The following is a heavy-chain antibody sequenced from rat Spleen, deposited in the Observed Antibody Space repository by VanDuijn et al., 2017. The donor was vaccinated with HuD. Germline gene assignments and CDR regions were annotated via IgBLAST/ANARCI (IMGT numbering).Heavy chain of an antibody. CDR1: GFSLISNG. D-gene: IGHD1-1*01. J-gene: IGHJ2*01. CDR3: TGDPITTRDYVDY. V-gene: IGHV2S12*01. Sequence: QVQLKESGPGLVQPSQTLSLTCTVSGFSLISNGVSWVRQPPGKGLEWIAAISSGGSTYFNSVLKSRLSISRDTSKSQVFLKRNSLQTEDTAIYFCTGDPITTRDYVDYWGQGVMVTVSS. CDR2: ISSGGST.